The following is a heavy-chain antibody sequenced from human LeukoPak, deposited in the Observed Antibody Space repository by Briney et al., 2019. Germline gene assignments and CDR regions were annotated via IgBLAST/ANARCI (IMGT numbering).Heavy chain of an antibody. CDR3: AKANMVPHDTFDI. CDR1: GFTFSDYY. CDR2: ISGSGGST. J-gene: IGHJ3*02. D-gene: IGHD3-10*01. Sequence: PGGSLRLSCAASGFTFSDYYMSWIRQAPGKGLEWVSAISGSGGSTYYADSVKGRFTISRDNSKNTLYLQMNSLRDEDTAVYYCAKANMVPHDTFDIWGQGTVVTVSS. V-gene: IGHV3-23*01.